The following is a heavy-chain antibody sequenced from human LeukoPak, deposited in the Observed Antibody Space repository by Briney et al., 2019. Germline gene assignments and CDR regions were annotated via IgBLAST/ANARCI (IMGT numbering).Heavy chain of an antibody. CDR2: ISGSGGST. D-gene: IGHD3-3*01. V-gene: IGHV3-23*01. J-gene: IGHJ4*02. CDR3: AKARYYDFWSGLDLDY. CDR1: GFTFSSYA. Sequence: GGSLRLSCAASGFTFSSYAMSWIRQAPGKGLEWVSAISGSGGSTYYADSVKGRFTISRDNSKNTLYLQMNSLRAEDTAVYYCAKARYYDFWSGLDLDYWGQGTLVTVSS.